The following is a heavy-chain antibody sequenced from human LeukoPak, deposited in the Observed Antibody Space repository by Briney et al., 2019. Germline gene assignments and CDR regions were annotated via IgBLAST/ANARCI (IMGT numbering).Heavy chain of an antibody. J-gene: IGHJ5*01. CDR2: IKSDGST. Sequence: PGGSLRLSCAASGFTFSNAWMSWVRQAPGKGLMWVARIKSDGSTIYADSVQGRFTISRDNAKNMVYLQMNSLRDDDTAIYYCTRAITYFYGSVTYDWFDSWGQGTRVTVSS. V-gene: IGHV3-74*01. CDR3: TRAITYFYGSVTYDWFDS. D-gene: IGHD3-10*01. CDR1: GFTFSNAW.